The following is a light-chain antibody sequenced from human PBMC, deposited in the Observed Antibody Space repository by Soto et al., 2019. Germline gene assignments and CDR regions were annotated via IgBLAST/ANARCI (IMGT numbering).Light chain of an antibody. CDR3: SSTRGSTGV. Sequence: QSALTQPASVSGSPGQTITISCTRTSSDVGGYDYVSWHQQHPGKAPKLMIYDVSKRPSGVSNRFSGSKSGNTASLTISGLQAEDEADYFCSSTRGSTGVFGTGTKLTVL. CDR1: SSDVGGYDY. J-gene: IGLJ1*01. V-gene: IGLV2-14*01. CDR2: DVS.